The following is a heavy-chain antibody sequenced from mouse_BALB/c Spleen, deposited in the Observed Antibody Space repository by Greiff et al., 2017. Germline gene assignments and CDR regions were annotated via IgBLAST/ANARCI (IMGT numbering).Heavy chain of an antibody. V-gene: IGHV1S29*02. CDR2: IYPYNGGT. CDR3: ARERYDDRAWFAY. J-gene: IGHJ3*01. Sequence: EVQLQESGPELVKPGASVKISCKASGYTFTDYNMHWVKQSHGKSLEWIGYIYPYNGGTGYNQKFKSKATLTVDNSSSTAYMEIRSLTSEDSAVYYCARERYDDRAWFAYWGQGTLVTGSA. CDR1: GYTFTDYN. D-gene: IGHD2-14*01.